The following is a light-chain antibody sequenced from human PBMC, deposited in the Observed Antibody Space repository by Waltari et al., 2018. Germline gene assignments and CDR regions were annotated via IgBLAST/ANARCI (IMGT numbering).Light chain of an antibody. V-gene: IGLV1-51*02. Sequence: QSVLTQPPSVTAAPGQKVTISCAGSSSNIGSSDVSWYQQVPGTTPKLHIFETLLRPSGIPDVFSGSKSGTSATLDITGLQTGDEANYYCATWDTSLSAGVFGGGTKLTVL. J-gene: IGLJ3*02. CDR3: ATWDTSLSAGV. CDR1: SSNIGSSD. CDR2: ETL.